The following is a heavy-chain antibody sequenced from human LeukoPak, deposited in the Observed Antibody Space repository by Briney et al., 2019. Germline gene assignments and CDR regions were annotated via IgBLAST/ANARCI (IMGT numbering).Heavy chain of an antibody. CDR3: AKESSSWYEGWFDP. V-gene: IGHV3-23*01. D-gene: IGHD6-13*01. CDR1: GFTFDDYA. J-gene: IGHJ5*02. CDR2: ISGSGGST. Sequence: PGGSLRLSCAASGFTFDDYAMHWVRQAPGKGLEWVSAISGSGGSTYYADSVKGRFTISRDNSKNTLYLQMNSLRAEDTAVYYCAKESSSWYEGWFDPWGQGTLVTVSS.